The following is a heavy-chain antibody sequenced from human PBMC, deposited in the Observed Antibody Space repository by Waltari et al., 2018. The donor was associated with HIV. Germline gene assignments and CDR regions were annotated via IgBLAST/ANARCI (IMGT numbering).Heavy chain of an antibody. Sequence: QVQLVQSGAEVKKPGASVKVSCRASGVTFNNNVVHWMRQAPGKGLEWLGCINVGTRYGRYLPMFQGRVSFTRDTSETTVFMELRSLKAEDTAVYFCAGGSDWLVNALEIWGQGTLVTVSS. CDR1: GVTFNNNV. J-gene: IGHJ4*02. D-gene: IGHD6-19*01. CDR2: INVGTRYG. V-gene: IGHV1-3*01. CDR3: AGGSDWLVNALEI.